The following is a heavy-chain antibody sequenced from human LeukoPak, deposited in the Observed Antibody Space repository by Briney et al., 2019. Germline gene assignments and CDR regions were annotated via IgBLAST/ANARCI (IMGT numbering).Heavy chain of an antibody. V-gene: IGHV3-33*06. CDR1: GFTFSHFG. J-gene: IGHJ4*02. D-gene: IGHD4-11*01. Sequence: PGTSLRLSCEASGFTFSHFGMHWVRQAPGKGLEWVAVIWSDATNQYYADSVKGRFTISRDNFKNTVSLQMNSLRAEDTAVYYCAKDAQRGFDYRNSLEHWGQGSLVTVSS. CDR3: AKDAQRGFDYRNSLEH. CDR2: IWSDATNQ.